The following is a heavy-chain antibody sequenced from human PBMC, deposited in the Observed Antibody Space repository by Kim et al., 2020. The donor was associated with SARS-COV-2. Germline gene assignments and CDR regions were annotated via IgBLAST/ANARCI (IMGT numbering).Heavy chain of an antibody. J-gene: IGHJ6*02. CDR1: GGSFSGYY. CDR3: AREVYYYYGIDV. CDR2: INHSGST. V-gene: IGHV4-34*01. Sequence: SETLSLTCAVYGGSFSGYYWSWIRQPPGKGLEWIGEINHSGSTNYNPSLKSRVTISVDTSKNQFSLKLSSVTAADTAVYYCAREVYYYYGIDVWGQGTT.